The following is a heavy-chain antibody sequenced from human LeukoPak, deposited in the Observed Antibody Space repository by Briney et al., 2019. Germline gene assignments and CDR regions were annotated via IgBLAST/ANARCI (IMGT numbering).Heavy chain of an antibody. Sequence: KPGGSLRLSCAASGFTFSIYAMNWVRQAPGKGLEWISSISSTSSVIYYADSLKGRFTVSRDNAKNSLYLQMNSLRVENTAVYYCARSGGRLLNYYFDYWGQGTLVTVSS. CDR2: ISSTSSVI. J-gene: IGHJ4*02. V-gene: IGHV3-21*01. D-gene: IGHD1-14*01. CDR3: ARSGGRLLNYYFDY. CDR1: GFTFSIYA.